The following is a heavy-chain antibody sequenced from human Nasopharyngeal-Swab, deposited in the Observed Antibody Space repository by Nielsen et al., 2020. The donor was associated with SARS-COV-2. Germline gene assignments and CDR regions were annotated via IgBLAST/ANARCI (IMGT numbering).Heavy chain of an antibody. Sequence: GSLRLSCAVSGGSFSNYKWSWIRQSPGKGLEWIGEINYSGSTNYNPSLKSRVTISIDTFRNQFSLKLSSVTAADTAVYYCARDRGWYDSWGHGTLVTVSS. CDR1: GGSFSNYK. CDR2: INYSGST. CDR3: ARDRGWYDS. J-gene: IGHJ5*01. V-gene: IGHV4-34*01. D-gene: IGHD3-16*02.